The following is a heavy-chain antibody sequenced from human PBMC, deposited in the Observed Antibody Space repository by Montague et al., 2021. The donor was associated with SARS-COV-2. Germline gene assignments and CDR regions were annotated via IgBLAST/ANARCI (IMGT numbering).Heavy chain of an antibody. CDR1: GGSFSGYY. J-gene: IGHJ4*02. CDR3: ARWDPPTLTLIGLRGKSASDY. V-gene: IGHV4-34*01. CDR2: INQSGTT. D-gene: IGHD4-23*01. Sequence: SQTLSLTCAVYGGSFSGYYWTWIRQSPGKGLEWIAEINQSGTTNYNFNPSLRSRVTISVDTSKGQFSLKLSSVTAADTGVYYCARWDPPTLTLIGLRGKSASDYWGQGTLVTVSS.